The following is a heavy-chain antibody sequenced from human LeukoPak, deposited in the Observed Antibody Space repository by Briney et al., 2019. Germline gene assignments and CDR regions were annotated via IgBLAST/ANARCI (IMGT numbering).Heavy chain of an antibody. Sequence: SETLSLTCTVSGGSISSYYWSWIRQPAGKGLEWIGRIYTSGSTNYNPSLKSRVTMSVDTSKNQFSLKLSSVTAADTAVYYCAMIWRSGSYYYFDYWGQGTLVTVSS. J-gene: IGHJ4*02. V-gene: IGHV4-4*07. D-gene: IGHD1-26*01. CDR1: GGSISSYY. CDR3: AMIWRSGSYYYFDY. CDR2: IYTSGST.